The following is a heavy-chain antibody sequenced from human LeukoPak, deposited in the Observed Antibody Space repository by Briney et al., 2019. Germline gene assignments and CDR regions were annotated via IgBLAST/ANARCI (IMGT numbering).Heavy chain of an antibody. CDR3: ARDHDEGSSPYYFDY. CDR1: GYTFTSYG. V-gene: IGHV1-18*01. J-gene: IGHJ4*02. Sequence: ASVKVSCKASGYTFTSYGISWVRQAPGQGLEWMGWISAYNGNTNYAQKLQGRVTMTTDTSTSTAYMELRSLRSGDTAVYYCARDHDEGSSPYYFDYWGQGTLVTVSS. CDR2: ISAYNGNT. D-gene: IGHD6-6*01.